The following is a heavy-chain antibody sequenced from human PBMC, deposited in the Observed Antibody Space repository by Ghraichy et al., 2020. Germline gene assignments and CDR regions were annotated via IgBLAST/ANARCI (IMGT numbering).Heavy chain of an antibody. J-gene: IGHJ4*02. V-gene: IGHV1-8*01. Sequence: ASVKVSCKASGYTFTSYDINWVRQATGQGLEWMGWMNPNSGNTGYAQKFQGRVTMTRNTSISTAYMELSSLRSEDTAVYYCASLDCSSTSCPYWGQGTLVTVSS. D-gene: IGHD2-2*01. CDR2: MNPNSGNT. CDR3: ASLDCSSTSCPY. CDR1: GYTFTSYD.